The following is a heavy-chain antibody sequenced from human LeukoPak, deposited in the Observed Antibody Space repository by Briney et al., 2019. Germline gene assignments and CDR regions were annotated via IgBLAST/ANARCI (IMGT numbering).Heavy chain of an antibody. CDR1: GYTFTSYA. D-gene: IGHD2-15*01. CDR3: ARLDVDDELLHSVY. CDR2: INTNTGNP. J-gene: IGHJ4*02. V-gene: IGHV7-4-1*02. Sequence: GASVKVSCKASGYTFTSYAMNWVRQAPGQGLEWRGWINTNTGNPTYAQGFTGRFVFSLDTSVSTAYLQISSLKAEDTAVYYCARLDVDDELLHSVYWGQGTLVTVSS.